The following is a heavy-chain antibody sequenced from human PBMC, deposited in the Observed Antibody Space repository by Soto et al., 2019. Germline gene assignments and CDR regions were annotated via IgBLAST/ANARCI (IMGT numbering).Heavy chain of an antibody. J-gene: IGHJ4*02. CDR3: TRVRASGTADY. V-gene: IGHV4-59*01. D-gene: IGHD3-10*01. Sequence: SETLSLTCTVSGGSLSDYWWSWIRQPPGKGLEWTGYIYYRGSTNYNPSLKSRVTISVDTSKNQFSLKLSSVTAADTALYYCTRVRASGTADYWGQGTLVTVSS. CDR1: GGSLSDYW. CDR2: IYYRGST.